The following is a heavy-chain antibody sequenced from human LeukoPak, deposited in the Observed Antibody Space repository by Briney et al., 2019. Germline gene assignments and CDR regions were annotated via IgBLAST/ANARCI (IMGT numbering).Heavy chain of an antibody. V-gene: IGHV3-11*01. CDR3: ARDPREYSYGSSSFTEY. CDR2: ISSSGSTI. CDR1: GFTVSSNY. J-gene: IGHJ4*02. Sequence: GGSLRLSCAASGFTVSSNYLNWVRQAPGKGLEWVSYISSSGSTIYYADSVKGRFTISRDNAKNSLYLQMNSLRAEDTAVYYCARDPREYSYGSSSFTEYWGQGTPVTVSS. D-gene: IGHD5-18*01.